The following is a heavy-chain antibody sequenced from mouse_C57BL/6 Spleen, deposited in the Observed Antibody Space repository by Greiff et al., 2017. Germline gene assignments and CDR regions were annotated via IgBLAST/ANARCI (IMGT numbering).Heavy chain of an antibody. V-gene: IGHV2-3*01. J-gene: IGHJ1*03. CDR1: GFSLTSYG. CDR2: IWGDGST. D-gene: IGHD1-1*01. Sequence: VQRVESGPGLVAPSQSLSITCTVSGFSLTSYGVSWVRQPPGTGLAWLGVIWGDGSTNYHSALISRLSIRKDNYKSQVFLKLNSLQTDYTATYYCAFDYGSSYWYFDVWGTGTTVTVSS. CDR3: AFDYGSSYWYFDV.